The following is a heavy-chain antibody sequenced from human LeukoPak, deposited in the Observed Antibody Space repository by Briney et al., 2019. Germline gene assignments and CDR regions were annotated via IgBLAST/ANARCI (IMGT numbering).Heavy chain of an antibody. J-gene: IGHJ4*02. Sequence: PGGSLRLSCAASGFTFSSYEMNWVRQAPGKGLEWVSYVSSSGSTMYYADSVKGRVTISRDNAKNSLYLQMNSLRAEDTAFYYCVREEGGSTWYNYFDYWGQGTLVTVSS. CDR2: VSSSGSTM. CDR1: GFTFSSYE. V-gene: IGHV3-48*03. CDR3: VREEGGSTWYNYFDY. D-gene: IGHD6-13*01.